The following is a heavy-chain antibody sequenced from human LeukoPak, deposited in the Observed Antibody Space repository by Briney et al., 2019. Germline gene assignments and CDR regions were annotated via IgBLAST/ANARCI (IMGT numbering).Heavy chain of an antibody. Sequence: AASVKVSCKASGYTFTSYGISWVRQAPGQGLEWMGWISAYNGNTNYAQKLQGRVTMTTDTSTSTAYMELRSLRSDDTAVYYCAREAGLLWFGELSHWGQGTLVTVSS. J-gene: IGHJ4*02. CDR2: ISAYNGNT. V-gene: IGHV1-18*01. CDR1: GYTFTSYG. CDR3: AREAGLLWFGELSH. D-gene: IGHD3-10*01.